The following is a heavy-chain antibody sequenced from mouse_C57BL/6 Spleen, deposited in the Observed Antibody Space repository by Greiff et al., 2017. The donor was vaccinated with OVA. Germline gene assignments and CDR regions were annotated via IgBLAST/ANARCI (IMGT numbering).Heavy chain of an antibody. D-gene: IGHD1-1*01. J-gene: IGHJ4*01. Sequence: VQLQQPGAELVMPGASVKLSCKASGYTFTSYWMHWVKQRPGQGLEWIGEIDPSDSYTNYNQKFKGKSTLTVDKSSSTAYMQLSSLTSEDSAVYYCARGYGSSYGYYAMDYWGQGTSVTVSS. V-gene: IGHV1-69*01. CDR1: GYTFTSYW. CDR3: ARGYGSSYGYYAMDY. CDR2: IDPSDSYT.